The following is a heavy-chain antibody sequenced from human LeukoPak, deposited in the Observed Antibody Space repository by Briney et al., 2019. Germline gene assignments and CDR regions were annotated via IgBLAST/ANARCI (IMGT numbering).Heavy chain of an antibody. CDR1: GFTFSSYA. CDR3: AKSKAAWSYYDSSGYSP. V-gene: IGHV3-23*01. D-gene: IGHD3-22*01. Sequence: GGSLRLSCAASGFTFSSYAMSWVRQAPGKGLEWVSAISGSGGSTYYADSVKGRFTISRDNSKNTLYLQMNSLRAEDTAVYYCAKSKAAWSYYDSSGYSPWGQGTLVTISS. J-gene: IGHJ5*02. CDR2: ISGSGGST.